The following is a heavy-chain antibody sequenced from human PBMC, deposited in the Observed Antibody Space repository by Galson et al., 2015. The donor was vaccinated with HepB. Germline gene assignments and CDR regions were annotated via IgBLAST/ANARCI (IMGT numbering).Heavy chain of an antibody. CDR2: IWYDGSNK. CDR1: GFTFSSYG. J-gene: IGHJ6*02. V-gene: IGHV3-33*01. CDR3: ARDPTLYYYGMDV. D-gene: IGHD4-17*01. Sequence: SLRLSCAASGFTFSSYGMHWVRQAPGKGLEWVAVIWYDGSNKYYADSVKGRFTISRDNSKNTLYLQMNSLRAEDTAVYYCARDPTLYYYGMDVWGQGTTVTVSS.